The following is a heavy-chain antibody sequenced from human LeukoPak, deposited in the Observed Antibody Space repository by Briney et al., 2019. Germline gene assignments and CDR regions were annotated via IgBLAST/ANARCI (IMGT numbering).Heavy chain of an antibody. D-gene: IGHD3-10*01. CDR3: AKGPPAVRGVINNWFGP. Sequence: PGGSLRLSCAASGCTFSSYAMSWVRQAPGKGLEWVSAISGSGGNTYYADSVKGRFTISRDNSKNTLYLQMNSLRAEDTAVYYCAKGPPAVRGVINNWFGPWGQGTLVTVSS. CDR1: GCTFSSYA. V-gene: IGHV3-23*01. CDR2: ISGSGGNT. J-gene: IGHJ5*02.